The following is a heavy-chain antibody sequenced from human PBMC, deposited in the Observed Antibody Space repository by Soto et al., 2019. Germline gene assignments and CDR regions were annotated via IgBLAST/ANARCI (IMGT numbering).Heavy chain of an antibody. J-gene: IGHJ4*01. CDR2: IKSKTNGGTT. D-gene: IGHD1-26*01. V-gene: IGHV3-15*07. CDR3: TTDSYMTVIVVRFEH. CDR1: GFTFSDAW. Sequence: GGSLRLSCAASGFTFSDAWINWVRQAPGKGLEWVGRIKSKTNGGTTDFAASVRGRFAISRDDSRSMVYLQMSSLKTEDTGTYYCTTDSYMTVIVVRFEHWGQGTPVTVSS.